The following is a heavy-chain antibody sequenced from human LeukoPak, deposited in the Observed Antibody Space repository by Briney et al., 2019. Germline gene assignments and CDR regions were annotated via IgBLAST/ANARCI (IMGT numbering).Heavy chain of an antibody. J-gene: IGHJ6*03. D-gene: IGHD6-13*01. Sequence: SETLSLTCTVSGGSISTSSYYWGWIRQPPGKGLEWIGSVYYSGSTYYNPSLKSRVTISVDTSKNQFSLRLSSVTAADTAVYYCARELKGQPRSYYYYHMDVWGKGTTVTVSS. CDR3: ARELKGQPRSYYYYHMDV. CDR2: VYYSGST. CDR1: GGSISTSSYY. V-gene: IGHV4-39*07.